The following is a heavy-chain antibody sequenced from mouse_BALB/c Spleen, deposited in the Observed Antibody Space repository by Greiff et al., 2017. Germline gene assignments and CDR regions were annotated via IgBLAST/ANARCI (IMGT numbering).Heavy chain of an antibody. J-gene: IGHJ4*01. V-gene: IGHV3-2*02. D-gene: IGHD2-2*01. CDR3: ARKGLWLRRREYYAMDY. Sequence: VQLKQSGPGLVKPSQSLSLTCTVTGYSITSDYAWTWIRQFPGNKLEWMGYISYSGSTSYNPSLKSRISITRDTSKNQFFLQLNSVTTEDTATYYCARKGLWLRRREYYAMDYWGQGTSVTVSS. CDR2: ISYSGST. CDR1: GYSITSDYA.